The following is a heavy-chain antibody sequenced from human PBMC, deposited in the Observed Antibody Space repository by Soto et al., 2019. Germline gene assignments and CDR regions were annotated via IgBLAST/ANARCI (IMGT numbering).Heavy chain of an antibody. D-gene: IGHD2-8*02. Sequence: GGSLRLSSEDSGFICSSYAISWVRQAPGKGLEWVSTILVGGSTHYEDSVKGRFTISRDTSKNTVYLQMNSLTAGDTAVYYCEKATATGGGAFEIYGQGTMVTVSS. CDR3: EKATATGGGAFEI. J-gene: IGHJ3*02. CDR2: ILVGGST. V-gene: IGHV3-23*01. CDR1: GFICSSYA.